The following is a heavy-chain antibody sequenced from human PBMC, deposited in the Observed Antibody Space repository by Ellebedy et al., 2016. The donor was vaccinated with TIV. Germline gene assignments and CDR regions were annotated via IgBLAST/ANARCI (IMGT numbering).Heavy chain of an antibody. Sequence: GGSLRLSXAASGFTVSSNYMSWVRQAPGKGLEWVSVIYTGGSTYYADSVKVRFTISRDDSRNTLYLQMNSLRAEGTAVYYCTRAGEKSTKGFDYWGQGTLVTVSS. CDR3: TRAGEKSTKGFDY. D-gene: IGHD1-26*01. CDR2: IYTGGST. CDR1: GFTVSSNY. J-gene: IGHJ4*02. V-gene: IGHV3-53*01.